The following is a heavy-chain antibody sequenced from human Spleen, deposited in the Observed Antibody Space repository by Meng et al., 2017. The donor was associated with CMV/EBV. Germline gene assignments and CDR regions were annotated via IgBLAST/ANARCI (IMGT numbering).Heavy chain of an antibody. CDR1: GCTFTSYY. CDR2: INPSGGST. CDR3: ARVEGPAGAMLKYFYYYGMEV. J-gene: IGHJ6*02. D-gene: IGHD6-13*01. V-gene: IGHV1-46*01. Sequence: ASVKVSCKASGCTFTSYYMHWVRQAPGQGLEWMGIINPSGGSTSYAQKFQGRVTMTRDTSTSTVYMELNSLRSDDTAVYYCARVEGPAGAMLKYFYYYGMEVWGQGTTVTVSS.